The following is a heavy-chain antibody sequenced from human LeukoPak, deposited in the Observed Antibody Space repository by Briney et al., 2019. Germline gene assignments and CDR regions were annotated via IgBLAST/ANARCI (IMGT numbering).Heavy chain of an antibody. V-gene: IGHV3-23*01. Sequence: GGSLRLSCAASGFTFSNYDMSWVRQAPGKGLEWVSDISNGGDYTYYADSVKGRFTISRDNSKNTLYMQMNSLRDEDTAVYYCAKGSADARPYCFDYWGQGTLVTVSS. CDR1: GFTFSNYD. J-gene: IGHJ4*02. CDR3: AKGSADARPYCFDY. CDR2: ISNGGDYT. D-gene: IGHD2-21*01.